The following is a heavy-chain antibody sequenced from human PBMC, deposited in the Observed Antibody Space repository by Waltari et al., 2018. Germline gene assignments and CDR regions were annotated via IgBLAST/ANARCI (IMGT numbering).Heavy chain of an antibody. V-gene: IGHV3-11*01. CDR3: ARAREQNYDFWNGYSFYFDH. CDR2: SSSRDNII. D-gene: IGHD3-3*01. J-gene: IGHJ4*02. CDR1: GFSFSDYY. Sequence: QVQLVESGGGLVNPGGSLRLSCAASGFSFSDYYMTWIRQAPGKGLEWIASSSSRDNIIYHADSVKGRFTISRDNAKNSLFLQMKSLRAEDTAVYYCARAREQNYDFWNGYSFYFDHWGQGALVTVSS.